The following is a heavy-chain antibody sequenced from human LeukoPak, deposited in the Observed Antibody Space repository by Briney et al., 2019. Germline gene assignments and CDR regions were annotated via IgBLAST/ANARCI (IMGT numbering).Heavy chain of an antibody. D-gene: IGHD1-26*01. V-gene: IGHV3-23*01. J-gene: IGHJ4*02. CDR2: ISGSGGST. CDR3: ARDRRIVGAFDY. CDR1: GFTFSSYA. Sequence: GGSLRLSCAASGFTFSSYAMSWVRQAPGKGLEWVSAISGSGGSTYYADSVKGRFTISRDNSKNTLYLQMNSLRAEDTAVYYCARDRRIVGAFDYWGQGTLVTVSS.